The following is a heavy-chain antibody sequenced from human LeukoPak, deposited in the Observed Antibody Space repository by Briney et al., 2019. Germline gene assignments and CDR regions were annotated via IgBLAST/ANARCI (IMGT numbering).Heavy chain of an antibody. V-gene: IGHV3-48*04. D-gene: IGHD6-13*01. J-gene: IGHJ4*02. CDR1: GFTFSSYS. Sequence: GGSLRLSCAASGFTFSSYSLNWVRQAPGKGLEWISYISYSDSTIYYADSVKGRFTVSRDNAKNSLYLQMSSLRAEDTAVYYCARESHSSSWLFDYWGQGTLVTVSS. CDR3: ARESHSSSWLFDY. CDR2: ISYSDSTI.